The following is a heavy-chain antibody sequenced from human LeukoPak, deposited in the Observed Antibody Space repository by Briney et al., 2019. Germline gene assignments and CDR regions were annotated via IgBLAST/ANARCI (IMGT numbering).Heavy chain of an antibody. CDR1: GGSISSSTYY. V-gene: IGHV4-61*02. CDR3: ARGPRSSDWYSVDY. CDR2: IYTSGST. Sequence: SETLSLTCTVSGGSISSSTYYWSWIRQPAGKGLEWLGRIYTSGSTNYNPSLKSRVTMSVDTSKNQFSLKLSSVTAADTAVYYCARGPRSSDWYSVDYWGRGTLVTVSS. D-gene: IGHD6-19*01. J-gene: IGHJ4*02.